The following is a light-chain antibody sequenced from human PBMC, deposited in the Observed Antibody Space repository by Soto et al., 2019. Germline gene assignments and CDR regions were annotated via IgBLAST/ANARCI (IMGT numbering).Light chain of an antibody. CDR2: NAS. CDR1: QTICNW. V-gene: IGKV1-5*03. Sequence: DIQMTQSPSTLSGSLGDRVTITCRASQTICNWLAWYQQKPGKAPKLLIYNASNLEAGVPSRFSGSGSGTSFTLTISSLQPEDIGTYFCQHYNSHSYAFGQGTKVELK. CDR3: QHYNSHSYA. J-gene: IGKJ1*01.